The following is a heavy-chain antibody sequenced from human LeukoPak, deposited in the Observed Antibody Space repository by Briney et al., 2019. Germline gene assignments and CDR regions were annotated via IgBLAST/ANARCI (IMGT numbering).Heavy chain of an antibody. CDR3: ARGGYSSGWYRD. J-gene: IGHJ4*02. CDR2: ISYDGSNK. CDR1: GFTFSDYA. D-gene: IGHD6-19*01. V-gene: IGHV3-30-3*01. Sequence: PGGSLRLSCTASGFTFSDYAMNWVRQAPGEGLEWVAVISYDGSNKYYADSVKGRFTISRDNSKNTLYLQMNSLRAEDTAVYYCARGGYSSGWYRDWGQGTLVTVSS.